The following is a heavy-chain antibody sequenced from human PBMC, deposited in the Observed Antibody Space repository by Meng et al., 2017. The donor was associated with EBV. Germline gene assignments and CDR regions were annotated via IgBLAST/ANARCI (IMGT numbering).Heavy chain of an antibody. D-gene: IGHD3-10*01. CDR2: LTPMSGAP. CDR3: ASESGRGFTPDF. V-gene: IGHV1-69*01. CDR1: GGPFGSDA. J-gene: IGHJ4*02. Sequence: QVPGDPAGAEGKRPGSSVKIACKTSGGPFGSDAVSWVRQGPGQGLEWLGGLTPMSGAPHYAQKFQDRVTITADEYTRTHYMELSSLRSDDTAMYYCASESGRGFTPDFWGQGTLVTVSS.